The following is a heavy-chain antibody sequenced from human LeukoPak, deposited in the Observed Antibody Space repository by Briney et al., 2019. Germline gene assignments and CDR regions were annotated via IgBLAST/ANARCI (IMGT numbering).Heavy chain of an antibody. J-gene: IGHJ4*02. V-gene: IGHV4-4*07. CDR3: AGDTDYGDYLNY. CDR1: GASISSYY. Sequence: SETLSLTCTVSGASISSYYWSWIRQPAGKGLEWIGRIYTSGSTNYNPSLKSRVTMSVDTSKNQFSLKLSSVTAADTAVYYCAGDTDYGDYLNYWGQGTLVTVSS. D-gene: IGHD4-17*01. CDR2: IYTSGST.